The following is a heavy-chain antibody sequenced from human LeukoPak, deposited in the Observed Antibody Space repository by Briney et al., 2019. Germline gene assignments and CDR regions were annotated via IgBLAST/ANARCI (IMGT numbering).Heavy chain of an antibody. Sequence: TSETLSLTCTVSGGSISSYYWSWIRQPPGKGLEWIGYIYYSGSTSYNPSLKSRVTISVDTSMNQFSLKLLSVTAADTAVYYCAREDSGYDYSPFDYWGQGILVTVSS. D-gene: IGHD5-12*01. CDR1: GGSISSYY. CDR3: AREDSGYDYSPFDY. J-gene: IGHJ4*02. V-gene: IGHV4-59*01. CDR2: IYYSGST.